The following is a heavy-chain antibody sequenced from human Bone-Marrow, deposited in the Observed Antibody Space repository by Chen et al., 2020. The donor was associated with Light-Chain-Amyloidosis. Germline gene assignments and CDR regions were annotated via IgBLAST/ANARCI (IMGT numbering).Heavy chain of an antibody. J-gene: IGHJ4*02. CDR3: TTEYLGAYDY. Sequence: EVQLVESGGGLVQPGESLRLSWAASGLSFSNNWMSWVRQAPGKGLEWVANVQGDGSDKYYVDSVKGRFTISRDNAKNSLYLQMNSLRAEDTAVYYCTTEYLGAYDYWGQGTLLTVSS. CDR2: VQGDGSDK. CDR1: GLSFSNNW. V-gene: IGHV3-7*05. D-gene: IGHD3-16*01.